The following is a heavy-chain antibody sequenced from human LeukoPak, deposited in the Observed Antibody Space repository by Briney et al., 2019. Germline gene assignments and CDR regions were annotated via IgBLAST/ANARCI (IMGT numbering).Heavy chain of an antibody. CDR3: AKGSGWPFDY. Sequence: PGGSLRLSCAASGFTFSSYEMNWVRQAPGKGLEWVSYISSSGSTIYYADSVKGRFTISRDNSKNTLYLQMNSLRAEDTAVYYCAKGSGWPFDYWGQGALVTVSS. V-gene: IGHV3-48*03. CDR2: ISSSGSTI. J-gene: IGHJ4*02. CDR1: GFTFSSYE. D-gene: IGHD6-19*01.